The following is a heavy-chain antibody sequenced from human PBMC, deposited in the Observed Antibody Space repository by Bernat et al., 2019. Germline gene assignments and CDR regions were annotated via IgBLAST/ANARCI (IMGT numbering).Heavy chain of an antibody. J-gene: IGHJ5*02. Sequence: EVQLVESGGGLVQPGGSLRLSCAASGITFSSYWMSWVRQAPGKGLEWVANINQEGSEKYYVDSVKGRFTFSRDNAKTSLFLQMNSLRAEDTAVYYCARLHHDSNWLDPWGQGTLVTVSS. V-gene: IGHV3-7*03. CDR2: INQEGSEK. CDR1: GITFSSYW. CDR3: ARLHHDSNWLDP. D-gene: IGHD3-3*01.